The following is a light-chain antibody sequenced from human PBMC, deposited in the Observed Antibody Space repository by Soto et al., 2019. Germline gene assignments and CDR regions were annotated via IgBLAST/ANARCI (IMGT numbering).Light chain of an antibody. J-gene: IGLJ3*02. CDR3: SSYTTSGTPV. V-gene: IGLV2-14*01. Sequence: SWGSPRFSGSKSGNTASLTISGLQAEDEADYFCSSYTTSGTPVFGGGTKVTVL.